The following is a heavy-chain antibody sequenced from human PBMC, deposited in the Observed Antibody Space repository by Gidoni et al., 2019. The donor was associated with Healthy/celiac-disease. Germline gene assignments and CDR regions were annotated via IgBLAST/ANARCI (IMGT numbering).Heavy chain of an antibody. Sequence: EVQLVESGGGVVRRGGSLRLSSATAGFTFDAHGMSWVRHAPGKGLGWVSGINWNGGSTGYADSVKGRFTISRDNAKNSLYLQMNSLRAEYTALYYCASGGTYSSGWSYFDYWGQGTLVTVSS. CDR1: GFTFDAHG. V-gene: IGHV3-20*04. CDR3: ASGGTYSSGWSYFDY. J-gene: IGHJ4*02. CDR2: INWNGGST. D-gene: IGHD6-19*01.